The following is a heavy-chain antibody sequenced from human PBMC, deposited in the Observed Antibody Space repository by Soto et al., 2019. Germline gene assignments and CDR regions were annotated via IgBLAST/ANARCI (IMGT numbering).Heavy chain of an antibody. CDR3: AKEACSSTSCSWFDP. Sequence: PGGALRLSCAASVFTCSTYAISWVRQAPGKGLEWVSAISGSGGSTYYADSVKGRFTISRDNSKNTLYLQMNSLRAEDTAVYYCAKEACSSTSCSWFDPWGQGTLVTVSS. D-gene: IGHD2-2*01. CDR1: VFTCSTYA. CDR2: ISGSGGST. J-gene: IGHJ5*02. V-gene: IGHV3-23*01.